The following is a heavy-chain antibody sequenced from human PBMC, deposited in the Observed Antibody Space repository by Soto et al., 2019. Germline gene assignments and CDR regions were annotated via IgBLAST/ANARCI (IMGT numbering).Heavy chain of an antibody. CDR1: GFTFSSYS. J-gene: IGHJ6*02. CDR2: ISSSSSYI. V-gene: IGHV3-21*01. CDR3: ARDPRGYCSGGSCYYGMDV. Sequence: EVQLVESGGGLVKPGGYLRLCCAASGFTFSSYSMNWVRQAPGKGLEWVSSISSSSSYICYADSVKGRFTISRDNAKNSLYLQMNSLRAEDTAVYYCARDPRGYCSGGSCYYGMDVWGQGTTVTVSS. D-gene: IGHD2-15*01.